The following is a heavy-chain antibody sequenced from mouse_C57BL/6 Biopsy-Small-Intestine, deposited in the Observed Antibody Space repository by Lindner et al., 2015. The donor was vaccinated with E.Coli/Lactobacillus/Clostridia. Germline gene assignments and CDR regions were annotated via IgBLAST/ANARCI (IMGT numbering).Heavy chain of an antibody. V-gene: IGHV1-9*01. D-gene: IGHD1-1*01. J-gene: IGHJ1*03. CDR1: GYTFTGYW. CDR3: ARRKSYYYGSSYAHWHFDV. Sequence: LQESGAELMKPGASVKLSCKATGYTFTGYWIEWVKQRPGHGLEWIGEILPGSGSTNYNEKFKGKATFTADTSSNTAYMQLSSLTTEDSAIYYCARRKSYYYGSSYAHWHFDVWGTGTTVTVSS. CDR2: ILPGSGST.